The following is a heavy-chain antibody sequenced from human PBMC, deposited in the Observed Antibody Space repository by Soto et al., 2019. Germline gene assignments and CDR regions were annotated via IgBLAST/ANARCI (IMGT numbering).Heavy chain of an antibody. CDR1: GYSFTTFG. CDR2: SSTYNGDK. CDR3: AREYCRGTTCYDPDH. Sequence: QVQLVQSGPEVKQPGASVKVSCKASGYSFTTFGVSWVRQAPGQGLEWMGLSSTYNGDKKYAQKFQGRVTMTTDSSKSTAYMEVGSLRSDDTAVYYCAREYCRGTTCYDPDHWGQGTLVTVSS. D-gene: IGHD2-15*01. V-gene: IGHV1-18*01. J-gene: IGHJ5*02.